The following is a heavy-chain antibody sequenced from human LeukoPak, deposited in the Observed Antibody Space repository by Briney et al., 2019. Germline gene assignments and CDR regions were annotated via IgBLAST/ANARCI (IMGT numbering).Heavy chain of an antibody. CDR2: LSYDGSND. Sequence: GWSLRLSCAASGFTFSSYTMHWVRQAPGKGLEWISLLSYDGSNDYYADSVKGRFSISRDNSRNTLHLQMDSLRAEDTAVYYCARTYYYDRSGYYDNWFDPWGQGTLVTVAS. CDR1: GFTFSSYT. CDR3: ARTYYYDRSGYYDNWFDP. J-gene: IGHJ5*02. D-gene: IGHD3-22*01. V-gene: IGHV3-30-3*01.